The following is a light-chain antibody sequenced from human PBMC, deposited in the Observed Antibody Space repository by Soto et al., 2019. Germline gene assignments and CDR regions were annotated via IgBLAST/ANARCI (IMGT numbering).Light chain of an antibody. CDR1: SSDVGGYNY. V-gene: IGLV2-11*01. Sequence: QSALTQPRSVSGSPGQSVTISCTGTSSDVGGYNYVSWYQQYPGKAPKLMIYDVSQRPSGVPHRFSGSKSGNTASLTISGLQAEDEADYHCCSYAGSYTHWVFGGGTKVTVL. CDR3: CSYAGSYTHWV. J-gene: IGLJ3*02. CDR2: DVS.